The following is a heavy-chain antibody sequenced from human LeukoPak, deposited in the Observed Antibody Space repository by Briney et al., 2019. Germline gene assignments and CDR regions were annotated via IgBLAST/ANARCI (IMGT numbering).Heavy chain of an antibody. J-gene: IGHJ4*02. D-gene: IGHD3-10*01. Sequence: GGSLRLSCAASGFTFSNYNMNWVRQAPGKGLEWVSSISGSGGSTYYADSVKGRFTISRDSSKNTLFLQMNSLRAEDTAIYYCARGGLYFASGSYLDYWGQGTLVTVPS. V-gene: IGHV3-23*01. CDR2: ISGSGGST. CDR3: ARGGLYFASGSYLDY. CDR1: GFTFSNYN.